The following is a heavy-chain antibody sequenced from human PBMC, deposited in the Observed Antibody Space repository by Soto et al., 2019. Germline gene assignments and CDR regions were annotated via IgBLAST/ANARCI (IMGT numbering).Heavy chain of an antibody. D-gene: IGHD3-3*01. CDR1: GYTFTGYY. CDR3: ARDRTPSAYYDFWSGYYTAYYYGMDV. V-gene: IGHV1-2*04. CDR2: INPNSGGT. Sequence: ASVKVSCKASGYTFTGYYMHWVRQAPGQGLEWMGWINPNSGGTNYAQKFQGWVTMTRDTSISTAYMELSRLRSDDTAVYYCARDRTPSAYYDFWSGYYTAYYYGMDVWGQGTTVNVSS. J-gene: IGHJ6*02.